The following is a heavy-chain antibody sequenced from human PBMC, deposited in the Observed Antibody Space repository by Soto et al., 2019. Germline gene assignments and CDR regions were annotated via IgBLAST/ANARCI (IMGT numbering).Heavy chain of an antibody. CDR2: IIPIFDAP. CDR3: TRSIGSGGVMGGFDY. V-gene: IGHV1-69*01. J-gene: IGHJ4*02. D-gene: IGHD3-16*01. CDR1: GGTFKMYA. Sequence: QVRLVQSGVEVKKPGSAVKVYCKASGGTFKMYAMNWVRQAPGQGLEWMGGIIPIFDAPRYSQHFQGRVTITVDESTSTAYMELSSLRSDDTAIYYCTRSIGSGGVMGGFDYWGQGTLVTVSS.